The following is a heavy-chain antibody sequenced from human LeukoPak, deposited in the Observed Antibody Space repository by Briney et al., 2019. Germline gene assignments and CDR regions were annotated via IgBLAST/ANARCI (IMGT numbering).Heavy chain of an antibody. CDR1: RYTFSRTW. Sequence: PGGSLRLSCAASRYTFSRTWMQSVRQAPGEGLVWVSHINTDGSTANYADSVQGRFTISRDNAKNTLYLQMNSLRAEDTAVYYCAKPLVSVGAAFDIWGQGSMVTVSS. J-gene: IGHJ3*02. CDR2: INTDGSTA. V-gene: IGHV3-74*01. D-gene: IGHD1-26*01. CDR3: AKPLVSVGAAFDI.